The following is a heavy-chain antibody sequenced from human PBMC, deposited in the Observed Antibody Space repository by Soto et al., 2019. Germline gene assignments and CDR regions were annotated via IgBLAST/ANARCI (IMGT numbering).Heavy chain of an antibody. CDR2: IYYSGTS. J-gene: IGHJ4*02. V-gene: IGHV4-39*01. CDR1: GGTINSTCSF. D-gene: IGHD2-21*02. CDR3: TRLPRLELNEND. Sequence: SGALSYTCTVSGGTINSTCSFLAWIRQPPAQGLEWIGSIYYSGTSYSNPSLKSRISMPVDTSRNKFSLKLNSVDAADTACGDCTRLPRLELNENDWGQLTLV.